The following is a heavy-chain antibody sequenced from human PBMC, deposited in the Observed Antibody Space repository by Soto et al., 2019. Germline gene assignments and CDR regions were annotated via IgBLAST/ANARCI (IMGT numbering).Heavy chain of an antibody. Sequence: QVQLVESGGGVVQPGRSLRLSCEASGFRFSISPMNWVRQAPGKGPEWVALISYDVTNKCYADSVKGRFTINRHNSKSTLYLQDDSLIPEDGTVYYCARDPKSGGGTHWAFNDFDSWGQGTLVTVSS. D-gene: IGHD2-15*01. J-gene: IGHJ5*01. CDR3: ARDPKSGGGTHWAFNDFDS. CDR1: GFRFSISP. CDR2: ISYDVTNK. V-gene: IGHV3-30-3*01.